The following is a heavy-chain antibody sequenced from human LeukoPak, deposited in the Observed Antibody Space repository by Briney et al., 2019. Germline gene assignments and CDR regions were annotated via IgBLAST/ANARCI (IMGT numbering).Heavy chain of an antibody. CDR1: GLIFSNYA. J-gene: IGHJ4*02. Sequence: GGSLRLSCAASGLIFSNYAMSWVRQAPGKGLEWVSTISVSGGSANYADSAKGRFTISRDSSKNTLYLQMNSLRAEDTAVYYCAKTRPLDSSSWSHGDYWGQGTLVTVSS. V-gene: IGHV3-23*01. CDR2: ISVSGGSA. CDR3: AKTRPLDSSSWSHGDY. D-gene: IGHD6-13*01.